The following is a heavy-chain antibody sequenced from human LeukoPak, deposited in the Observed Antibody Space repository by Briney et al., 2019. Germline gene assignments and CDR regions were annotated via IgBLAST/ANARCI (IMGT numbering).Heavy chain of an antibody. CDR3: ARQYYDYVWGSYRLWYFDY. V-gene: IGHV4-39*01. J-gene: IGHJ4*02. CDR2: IYYSGST. D-gene: IGHD3-16*02. CDR1: GGSISSSSYY. Sequence: SETLSLTCTVPGGSISSSSYYWGWIRQPPGKGLEWIGRIYYSGSTYFNPSLKSRVTISVDTSKNRFSLKRSSVTAADTAVYYCARQYYDYVWGSYRLWYFDYWGQGTLVTVSS.